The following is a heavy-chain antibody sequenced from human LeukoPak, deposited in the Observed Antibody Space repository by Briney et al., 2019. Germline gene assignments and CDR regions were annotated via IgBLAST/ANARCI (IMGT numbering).Heavy chain of an antibody. Sequence: GGSLRLSCAASGFTFSDYYTSWIRQAPGKGLEWVSYISSSGSTIYYADSVKGRFTISRDNAKNSLYLQMNSLRAEDTAVYYCARDYQQLGDNDAFDIWGQGTMVTVSS. J-gene: IGHJ3*02. CDR3: ARDYQQLGDNDAFDI. D-gene: IGHD6-13*01. V-gene: IGHV3-11*01. CDR2: ISSSGSTI. CDR1: GFTFSDYY.